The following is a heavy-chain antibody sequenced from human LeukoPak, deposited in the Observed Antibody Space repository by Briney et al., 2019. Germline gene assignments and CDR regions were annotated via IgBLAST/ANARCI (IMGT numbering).Heavy chain of an antibody. J-gene: IGHJ4*02. D-gene: IGHD6-13*01. CDR3: VRAKSSSWYSPDY. V-gene: IGHV3-11*04. Sequence: PGGSLRLSCAASGFTFSDYYMSWIRQAPGKGLEWVSYISSSGSTIYYADSVKGRFTISRDNAKNSLYLQMNSLRAEDTAVYYCVRAKSSSWYSPDYWGQGTLVTVSS. CDR2: ISSSGSTI. CDR1: GFTFSDYY.